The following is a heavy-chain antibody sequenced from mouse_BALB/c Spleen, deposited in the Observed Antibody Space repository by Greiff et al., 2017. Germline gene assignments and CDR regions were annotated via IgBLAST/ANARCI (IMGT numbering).Heavy chain of an antibody. D-gene: IGHD1-2*01. CDR2: ISSGGSYT. J-gene: IGHJ3*01. CDR1: GFTFSSYA. Sequence: EVQLVESGGGLVKPGGSLKLSCAASGFTFSSYAMSWVRQSPEKRLEWVAEISSGGSYTYYPDTVTGRFTISRDNAKNTLYLEMSSLRSEDTAMYYCARKDYGYQGFAYWGQGTLVTVSA. CDR3: ARKDYGYQGFAY. V-gene: IGHV5-9-4*01.